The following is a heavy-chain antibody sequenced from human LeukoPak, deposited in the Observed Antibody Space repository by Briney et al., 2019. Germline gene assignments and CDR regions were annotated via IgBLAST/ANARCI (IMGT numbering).Heavy chain of an antibody. CDR3: ARRLDL. J-gene: IGHJ2*01. Sequence: SETLSLTCAVYGGSFSGYYSSWIRQPPGRGLEWIGEINHSGSTTYNPSLKSRVTISVDTSKKQFFLKLSSVTAADTAVYYCARRLDLWGRGTLVTVSS. CDR1: GGSFSGYY. V-gene: IGHV4-34*01. CDR2: INHSGST.